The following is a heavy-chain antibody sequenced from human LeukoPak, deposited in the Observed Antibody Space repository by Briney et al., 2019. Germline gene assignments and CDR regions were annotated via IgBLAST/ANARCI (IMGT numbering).Heavy chain of an antibody. CDR2: ISWNSGSI. CDR1: GVTFDDYA. D-gene: IGHD5-24*01. V-gene: IGHV3-9*01. Sequence: GRSLRLSCAASGVTFDDYAMHGGRQAPGEGLEWGSGISWNSGSIGYADSVKGRFTISRDNAKNSLYLQMNSLRAEDTALYYCAKDGGDGYNWKPSGFAYWGQGTMVTVSS. CDR3: AKDGGDGYNWKPSGFAY. J-gene: IGHJ4*02.